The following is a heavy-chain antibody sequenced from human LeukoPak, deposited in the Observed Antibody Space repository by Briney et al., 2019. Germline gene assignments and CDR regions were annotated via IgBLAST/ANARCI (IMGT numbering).Heavy chain of an antibody. D-gene: IGHD3-10*01. CDR3: ARRGGSGSYYREPFDY. Sequence: PGGSLRLSCAASGFTFSSYWMSWVRQAPGKGLEWVANIKQDGSEKYYVDSVKGRFTISRDNAKNSLYLRMNSLRAEDTAVYYCARRGGSGSYYREPFDYWGQGTLVTVSS. J-gene: IGHJ4*02. CDR1: GFTFSSYW. V-gene: IGHV3-7*01. CDR2: IKQDGSEK.